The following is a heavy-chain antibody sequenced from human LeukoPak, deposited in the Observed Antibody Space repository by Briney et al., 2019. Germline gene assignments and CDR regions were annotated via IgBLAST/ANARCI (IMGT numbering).Heavy chain of an antibody. CDR3: ARDRASGSYYDLDY. Sequence: SETLSLTCTVSGGSISSSSYYWGWIRQPPGKGLEWIGSIYYSGSTYYNASLKSRVTISADTSKNQFSLKLSSVTAADTAVYYCARDRASGSYYDLDYWGQGTLVTVSS. J-gene: IGHJ4*02. CDR1: GGSISSSSYY. CDR2: IYYSGST. V-gene: IGHV4-39*07. D-gene: IGHD1-26*01.